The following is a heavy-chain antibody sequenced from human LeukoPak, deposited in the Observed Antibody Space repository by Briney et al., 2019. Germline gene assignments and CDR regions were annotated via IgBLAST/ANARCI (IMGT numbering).Heavy chain of an antibody. CDR1: ADTFNNYG. D-gene: IGHD2-21*02. V-gene: IGHV1-69*13. J-gene: IGHJ6*03. CDR2: IIPLLGTP. Sequence: SVKVSCKASADTFNNYGFSGVRQAPGQGLEWMRGIIPLLGTPHYAPKFQDRVTITADESTTTAYMDLISLTSEDTAVYYCARTHISVVTAAPYYYYYYMDVWGKGTTVTISS. CDR3: ARTHISVVTAAPYYYYYYMDV.